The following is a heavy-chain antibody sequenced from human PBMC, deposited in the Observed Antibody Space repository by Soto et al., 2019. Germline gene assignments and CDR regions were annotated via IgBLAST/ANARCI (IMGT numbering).Heavy chain of an antibody. V-gene: IGHV4-4*07. CDR2: IHSSGST. Sequence: PSETLSLTCTVSGGSMSSYSWSWIRQPAGKGLEWIWRIHSSGSTNYNPSLKSRVTMSVDTSKNQFSLRVNSVTAADTAVYYCARESVSGTYRFDSWGQGTLVTVSS. CDR1: GGSMSSYS. J-gene: IGHJ4*02. D-gene: IGHD3-16*02. CDR3: ARESVSGTYRFDS.